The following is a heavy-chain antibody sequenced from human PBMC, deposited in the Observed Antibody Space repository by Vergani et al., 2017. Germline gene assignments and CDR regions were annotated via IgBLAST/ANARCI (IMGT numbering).Heavy chain of an antibody. CDR1: GYTFTSYG. V-gene: IGHV1-18*01. CDR3: AREVLAAAGTPYYYYGMDV. CDR2: ISAYNGNT. Sequence: QVQLVQSGAEVKKPGASVKDSCKASGYTFTSYGISWVRQAPGQGLEWMGWISAYNGNTNYAQKLQGRVTMTTDTSTSTAYMELRSLRSDDTAVYYCAREVLAAAGTPYYYYGMDVWGQGTTVTVSS. J-gene: IGHJ6*02. D-gene: IGHD6-13*01.